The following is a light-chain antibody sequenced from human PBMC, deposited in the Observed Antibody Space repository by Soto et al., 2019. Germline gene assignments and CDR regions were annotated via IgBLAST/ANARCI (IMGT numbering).Light chain of an antibody. CDR2: KAS. V-gene: IGKV1-5*03. CDR3: QQYNSYPLT. CDR1: QSISSW. Sequence: DIQMTQSPSTLSASVGDRVTITCRASQSISSWLAWYQQKPGKAPKLLIYKASSLESGVPSRFSGSGSGTELTLTISRLQPDDFATYYCQQYNSYPLTFGGGTKVEIQ. J-gene: IGKJ4*01.